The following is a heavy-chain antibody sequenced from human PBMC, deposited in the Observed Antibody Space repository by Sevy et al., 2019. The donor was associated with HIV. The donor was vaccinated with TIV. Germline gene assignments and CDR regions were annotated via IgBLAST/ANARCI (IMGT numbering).Heavy chain of an antibody. Sequence: ASVKVSCKASGYTFTGYYMHWVRQAPGQGLEWMGWINPNSGGTNYAQKFQGRVTMTRDTSISTAYMELSRLRSDDTAVYYWARDSELLWFGELMREVSHAFDIWGQGTMVTVSS. CDR2: INPNSGGT. CDR3: ARDSELLWFGELMREVSHAFDI. V-gene: IGHV1-2*02. J-gene: IGHJ3*02. CDR1: GYTFTGYY. D-gene: IGHD3-10*01.